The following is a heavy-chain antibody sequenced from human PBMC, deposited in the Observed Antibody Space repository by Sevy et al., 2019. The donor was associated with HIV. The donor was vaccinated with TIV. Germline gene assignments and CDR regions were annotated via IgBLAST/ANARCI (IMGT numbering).Heavy chain of an antibody. CDR3: GGDQYCDVVTGLYAIDV. CDR2: VFYFGST. D-gene: IGHD3-9*01. V-gene: IGHV4-61*01. J-gene: IGHJ6*02. CDR1: AMSVSSANDY. Sequence: SETLSLTCSVSAMSVSSANDYWTWIRQPPGKGLEWIGHVFYFGSTNYNPSLKSRLTISLDTSKRQFSLKLTSVTAAETAVYYCGGDQYCDVVTGLYAIDVWGQGTTVTVSS.